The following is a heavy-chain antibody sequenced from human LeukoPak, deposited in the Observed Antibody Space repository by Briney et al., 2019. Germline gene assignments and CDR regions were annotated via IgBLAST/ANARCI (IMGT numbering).Heavy chain of an antibody. V-gene: IGHV4-34*01. CDR2: INHSGST. CDR3: ARGRGCSSTSCYTSFDY. J-gene: IGHJ4*02. CDR1: GGSFSGYY. D-gene: IGHD2-2*02. Sequence: PSETLSLTCAVYGGSFSGYYWSWIRQPPGKGLEWIGEINHSGSTNYNPSLKSRVTISVDTSKNQFSLKLSSVTAADTAAYYCARGRGCSSTSCYTSFDYWGQGTLVTVSS.